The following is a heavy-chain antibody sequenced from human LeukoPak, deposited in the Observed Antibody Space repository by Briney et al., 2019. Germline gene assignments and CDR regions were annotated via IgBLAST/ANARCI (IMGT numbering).Heavy chain of an antibody. J-gene: IGHJ3*02. Sequence: ASVKVSCKASGYTFTDYYVHWVRQAPGQGLEWMGWISAYNGNTNYAQKLQGRVTMTTDTSTSTAYMELRSLRSDDTAVYYCARDLIVGATQAFDIWGQGTMVTVSS. V-gene: IGHV1-18*04. CDR3: ARDLIVGATQAFDI. CDR2: ISAYNGNT. CDR1: GYTFTDYY. D-gene: IGHD1-26*01.